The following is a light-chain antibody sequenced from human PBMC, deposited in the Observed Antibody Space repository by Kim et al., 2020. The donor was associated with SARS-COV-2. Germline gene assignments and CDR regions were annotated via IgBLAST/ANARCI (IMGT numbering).Light chain of an antibody. Sequence: EIVMTQSPATPSVSPGERATLSCRASQSVRSNLAWYQQKPGQAPRLLIFGASTRATGIAARFSGSGSGTEFTLTISSLQSEDFAVYYCQQYEIWYTFGQGTKLEI. J-gene: IGKJ2*01. CDR1: QSVRSN. CDR2: GAS. V-gene: IGKV3-15*01. CDR3: QQYEIWYT.